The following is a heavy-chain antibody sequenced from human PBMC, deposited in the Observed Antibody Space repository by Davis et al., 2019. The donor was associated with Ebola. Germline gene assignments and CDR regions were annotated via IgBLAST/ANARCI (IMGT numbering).Heavy chain of an antibody. Sequence: GESLKISCITSGFTFTAYSMNWVRPAPGKGLEWISYISSSGGTTYYADFVQGRFTIPRDNAKKSLYLQMNSLGDEDTAVYYCVRASSGSYYSVFDNWGQGSLVTVTS. CDR3: VRASSGSYYSVFDN. CDR2: ISSSGGTT. V-gene: IGHV3-48*02. J-gene: IGHJ4*02. CDR1: GFTFTAYS. D-gene: IGHD1-26*01.